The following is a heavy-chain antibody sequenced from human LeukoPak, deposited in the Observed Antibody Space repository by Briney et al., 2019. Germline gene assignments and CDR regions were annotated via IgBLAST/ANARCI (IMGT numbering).Heavy chain of an antibody. CDR1: GFTFSTYW. Sequence: TGGSLRLSCAASGFTFSTYWMSWVRQAPGKGLEWVANIKHDGSEKYYVDSVKGRFTIFRNNAKNTLYLQMNSLRAEDTAVYYCARHRPGVRGVIITKNSNWFDPWGQGTLVTVSS. CDR3: ARHRPGVRGVIITKNSNWFDP. V-gene: IGHV3-7*01. J-gene: IGHJ5*02. CDR2: IKHDGSEK. D-gene: IGHD3-10*01.